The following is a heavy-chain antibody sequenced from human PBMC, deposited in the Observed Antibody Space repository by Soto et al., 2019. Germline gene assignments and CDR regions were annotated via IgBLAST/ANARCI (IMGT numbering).Heavy chain of an antibody. CDR3: ARIAITMVRDDASDI. CDR2: ISYDGSNK. V-gene: IGHV3-30-3*01. CDR1: GFTFSSYA. J-gene: IGHJ3*02. Sequence: PGGSLRLSCAASGFTFSSYAMHWVRQAPGKGLEWVAVISYDGSNKYYADSVKGRFTISRDNSKNTLYLQMNSLRAEDTAVYYCARIAITMVRDDASDIWGQGTMVTVSS. D-gene: IGHD3-10*01.